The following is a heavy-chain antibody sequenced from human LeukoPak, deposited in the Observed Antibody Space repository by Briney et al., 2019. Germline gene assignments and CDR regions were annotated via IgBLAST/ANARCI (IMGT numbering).Heavy chain of an antibody. D-gene: IGHD6-19*01. J-gene: IGHJ4*02. CDR2: ISGSGGST. CDR1: GFTFSSYA. CDR3: AKDTRRWLENLNDY. V-gene: IGHV3-23*01. Sequence: GGSLRLSCAASGFTFSSYAMSWVRQAPGKGLEWVSAISGSGGSTYYADSVKGRFTISRDNSKNTLYLQMNSLRAEDTAVYYCAKDTRRWLENLNDYWCQGTLVTVSS.